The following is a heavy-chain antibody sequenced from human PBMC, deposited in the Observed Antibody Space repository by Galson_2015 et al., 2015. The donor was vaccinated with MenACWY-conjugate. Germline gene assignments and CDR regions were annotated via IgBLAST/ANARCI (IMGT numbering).Heavy chain of an antibody. CDR3: ARLLGATDY. D-gene: IGHD1-26*01. CDR2: IYPDDFGT. Sequence: QSGAEVKKPWESLKISCKASGYSFSNYWIGWVRQMPGKGLEWMGIIYPDDFGTRYSPSFEGQVTISADKSINTAYLQWSSLKASDTALYYCARLLGATDYWGQGTLVTVSS. J-gene: IGHJ4*02. CDR1: GYSFSNYW. V-gene: IGHV5-51*01.